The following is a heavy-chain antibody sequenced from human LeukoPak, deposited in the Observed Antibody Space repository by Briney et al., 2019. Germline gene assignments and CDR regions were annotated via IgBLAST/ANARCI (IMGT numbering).Heavy chain of an antibody. D-gene: IGHD3-10*01. J-gene: IGHJ5*02. V-gene: IGHV4-34*01. CDR2: IKHSGST. CDR3: ARGPPLWFGDSPFDP. CDR1: GGSFSGCY. Sequence: SETLSLTCAVYGGSFSGCYWSWLRQPPGKGLEWFGEIKHSGSTNYNPSLKSRVTISVDTSKNQFSLKLSSVTAADTAVYYCARGPPLWFGDSPFDPWGQGTLVTVSS.